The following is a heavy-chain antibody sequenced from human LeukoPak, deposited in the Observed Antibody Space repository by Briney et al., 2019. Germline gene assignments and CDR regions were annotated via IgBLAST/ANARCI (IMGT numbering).Heavy chain of an antibody. D-gene: IGHD3-10*01. Sequence: GASVKVSCEASGYTFTTYAINWMRMATGQGLEWMGWVHPNSGNTAYAQKFQGRGTMTRNTSISTAYMELSSLTSEDTAVYYCARGRRTLVSVWGRETRDRVST. CDR2: VHPNSGNT. CDR1: GYTFTTYA. CDR3: ARGRRTLVSV. J-gene: IGHJ2*01. V-gene: IGHV1-8*01.